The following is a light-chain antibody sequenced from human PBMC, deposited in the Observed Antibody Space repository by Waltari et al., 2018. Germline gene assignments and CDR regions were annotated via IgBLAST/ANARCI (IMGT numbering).Light chain of an antibody. J-gene: IGKJ2*01. Sequence: EIVMTQSPATLSVSPGERATLSCRASQSVSSNLAWYQQKPGQAPRLLFDGASTRATGIPARFSGSGSGTEFTLTISSLQSEDFAVYYCQQYNNWPPYTFGQGTKLEIK. CDR3: QQYNNWPPYT. CDR1: QSVSSN. V-gene: IGKV3-15*01. CDR2: GAS.